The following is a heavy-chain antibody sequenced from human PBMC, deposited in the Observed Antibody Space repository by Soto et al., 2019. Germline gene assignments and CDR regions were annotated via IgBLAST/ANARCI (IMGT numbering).Heavy chain of an antibody. D-gene: IGHD3-10*01. CDR1: GGSVTIGGYY. CDR3: ARDKKHSGAGMGAFHI. V-gene: IGHV4-31*03. Sequence: KPSETLSLTCTVSGGSVTIGGYYWSWVRQLPGKGLEWIGNIYFTGTTRYNPSLESRVTISVDTSKNQFSLKLSPVTAADTALYFCARDKKHSGAGMGAFHIWGQGTMVTVSS. CDR2: IYFTGTT. J-gene: IGHJ3*02.